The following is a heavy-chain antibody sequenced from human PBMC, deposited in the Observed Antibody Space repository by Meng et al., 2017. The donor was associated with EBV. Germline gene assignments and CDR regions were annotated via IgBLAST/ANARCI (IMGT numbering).Heavy chain of an antibody. CDR3: ARVGIAVAGTGDY. CDR1: GYTFTGYY. CDR2: INPNSGGT. J-gene: IGHJ4*02. D-gene: IGHD6-19*01. V-gene: IGHV1-2*06. Sequence: VQLVQSGAEVKKPGASVKVSCKASGYTFTGYYMHGVRQAPGQGLEWMGRINPNSGGTNYAQKFQGRVTMTRDTSISTAYMELSRLRSDDTAVYYCARVGIAVAGTGDYWGQGTLVTVSS.